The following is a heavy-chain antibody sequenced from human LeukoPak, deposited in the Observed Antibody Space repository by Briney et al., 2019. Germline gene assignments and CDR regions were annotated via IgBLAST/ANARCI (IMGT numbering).Heavy chain of an antibody. CDR1: GYTLTELS. CDR3: ATVNWELLFDY. Sequence: AASVKVSCKFSGYTLTELSMHWVRPAPGKGLAWMGGFDPEDGETIYAQKFQGRVTMTEDTSTDTAYMELSSLRSEDTAVYYCATVNWELLFDYWGQGTLVTVSS. J-gene: IGHJ4*02. V-gene: IGHV1-24*01. D-gene: IGHD7-27*01. CDR2: FDPEDGET.